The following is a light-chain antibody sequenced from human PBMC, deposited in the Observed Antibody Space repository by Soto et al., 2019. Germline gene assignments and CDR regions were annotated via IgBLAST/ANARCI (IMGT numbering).Light chain of an antibody. V-gene: IGKV1-5*01. Sequence: DIQMTQSPSTLSASVGDRVTITCRASQSISSWLAWYQQKPGKAPKLLIYDASSLESGVPSRFSGSGSGTEFTLTISSLQPDDFATYYCQQYNSYSGMYTFVQGTKLEIK. CDR3: QQYNSYSGMYT. J-gene: IGKJ2*01. CDR1: QSISSW. CDR2: DAS.